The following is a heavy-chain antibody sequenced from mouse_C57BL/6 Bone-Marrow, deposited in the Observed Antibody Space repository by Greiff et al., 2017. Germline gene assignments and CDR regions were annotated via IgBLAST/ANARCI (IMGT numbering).Heavy chain of an antibody. D-gene: IGHD1-1*01. V-gene: IGHV1-81*01. Sequence: QVQLKESGAELARPGASVKLSCKASGYTFTSYGISWVKQRTGQGLAWIGEIYPRSGNTYYNEKFKGKATLTADKSSSTAYMELRGLTSEDAAVYFCARDYGSSVAWFAYWGQGTLVTVSA. CDR2: IYPRSGNT. CDR3: ARDYGSSVAWFAY. J-gene: IGHJ3*01. CDR1: GYTFTSYG.